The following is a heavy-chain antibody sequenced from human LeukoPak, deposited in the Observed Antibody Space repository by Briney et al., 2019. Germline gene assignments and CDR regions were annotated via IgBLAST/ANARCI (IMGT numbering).Heavy chain of an antibody. V-gene: IGHV3-23*01. CDR2: ISGSGGST. D-gene: IGHD3-16*02. CDR3: ARVSYRSYYFDY. J-gene: IGHJ4*02. Sequence: GGTLRLSCAGSGFTFSSYGMSWVRQAPGKGLEWVSAISGSGGSTYYADSVKGRFTISRDNSKNTLYLQMNSLRAEDTAVYYCARVSYRSYYFDYWGQGTLVTVSS. CDR1: GFTFSSYG.